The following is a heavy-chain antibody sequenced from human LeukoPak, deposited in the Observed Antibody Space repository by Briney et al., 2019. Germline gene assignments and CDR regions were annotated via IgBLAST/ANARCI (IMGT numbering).Heavy chain of an antibody. Sequence: KPSETLSLTCTVSGGSISSYYWSWIRQPPGKGLEWIGYIHYSGSTNYNPSLKSRGTISVDTSKNQFSLQLSSVTAADTAVYYCARGSMITFGGVIVPFDYWGQGTLVTVSS. CDR3: ARGSMITFGGVIVPFDY. CDR1: GGSISSYY. D-gene: IGHD3-16*02. V-gene: IGHV4-59*01. J-gene: IGHJ4*02. CDR2: IHYSGST.